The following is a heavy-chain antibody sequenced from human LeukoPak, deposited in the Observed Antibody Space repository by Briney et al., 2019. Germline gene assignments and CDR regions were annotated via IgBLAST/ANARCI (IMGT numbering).Heavy chain of an antibody. J-gene: IGHJ4*02. D-gene: IGHD1-26*01. CDR3: AREVGGGNDY. Sequence: GGSLRLSCAASGFTFSSYAMHWVRQAPGKGLEWVAVISYDGSNKYYADSVKGRFTISRDNAKNTLFLQINSLRADDTAVYYCAREVGGGNDYWGQGTLVTVSS. V-gene: IGHV3-30*04. CDR2: ISYDGSNK. CDR1: GFTFSSYA.